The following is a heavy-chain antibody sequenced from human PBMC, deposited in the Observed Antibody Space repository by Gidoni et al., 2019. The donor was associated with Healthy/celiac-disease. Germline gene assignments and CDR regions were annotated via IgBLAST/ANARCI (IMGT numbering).Heavy chain of an antibody. Sequence: QVQLVQSGAEVKKPGASVKVSCKASGYTFTSYGISWVRQAPGQGLAWMGWISAYNGNTNYAQKLQGRVTMTTDTSTSTAYMELRSLRSDDTAVYYCARDLAYCGGDCSIHFDYWGQGTLVTVSS. CDR2: ISAYNGNT. J-gene: IGHJ4*02. D-gene: IGHD2-21*01. CDR3: ARDLAYCGGDCSIHFDY. V-gene: IGHV1-18*01. CDR1: GYTFTSYG.